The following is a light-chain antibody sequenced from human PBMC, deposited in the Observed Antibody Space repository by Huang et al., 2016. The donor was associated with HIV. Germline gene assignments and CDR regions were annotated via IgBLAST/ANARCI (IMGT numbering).Light chain of an antibody. CDR1: QCVGRY. V-gene: IGKV3-15*01. CDR2: GAY. Sequence: EIVMTQSPATVSVSPGETANLSCRASQCVGRYLAWYQHKLGQAPSLLINGAYTRATVVPARFSGSGSGTECTLTIAGLQPEDFAVYYCQQYNNWPPTFGQGTKLEIK. CDR3: QQYNNWPPT. J-gene: IGKJ2*01.